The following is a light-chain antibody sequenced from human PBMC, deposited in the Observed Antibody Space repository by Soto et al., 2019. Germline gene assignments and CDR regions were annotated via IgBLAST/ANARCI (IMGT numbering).Light chain of an antibody. Sequence: DIQMTQSPSTLSASVGDRATITCRASQRIGNWLAWYQQKPGKAPKLLIYKASNLQTGVPSRFSGSGSGAEFTLTISSLQPDDFATYYCQQYNSDFWTFGQGTKVEIK. CDR3: QQYNSDFWT. CDR1: QRIGNW. J-gene: IGKJ1*01. CDR2: KAS. V-gene: IGKV1-5*03.